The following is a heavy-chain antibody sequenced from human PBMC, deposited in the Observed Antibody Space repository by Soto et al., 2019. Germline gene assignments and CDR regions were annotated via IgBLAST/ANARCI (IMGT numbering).Heavy chain of an antibody. CDR2: MNPYNGNT. CDR1: GYTFNTYD. Sequence: ASVKVSCKASGYTFNTYDIYWMRQATGQGLEWMGWMNPYNGNTGYAQKFQGRVTVTRNTSISTVYMELSCLRPDDTAVYYCARRKERSGPHYFDYWGQGSQVTVSS. J-gene: IGHJ4*02. CDR3: ARRKERSGPHYFDY. V-gene: IGHV1-8*01.